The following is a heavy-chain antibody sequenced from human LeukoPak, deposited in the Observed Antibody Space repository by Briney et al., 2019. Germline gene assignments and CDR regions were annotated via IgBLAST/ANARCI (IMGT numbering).Heavy chain of an antibody. Sequence: ASVKVSCKASGYTFTGYYMHWVRQAPGQGLEWMGWINPNSGGTNYAQKFQGRVTMTRDTSISTAYMELSRLRSDDTAVYYCARDPSVGATTLDYWGQGTLVTVSS. J-gene: IGHJ4*02. CDR2: INPNSGGT. V-gene: IGHV1-2*02. D-gene: IGHD1-26*01. CDR3: ARDPSVGATTLDY. CDR1: GYTFTGYY.